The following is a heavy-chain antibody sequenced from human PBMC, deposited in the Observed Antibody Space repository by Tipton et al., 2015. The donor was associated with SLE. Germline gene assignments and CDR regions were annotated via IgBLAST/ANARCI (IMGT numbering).Heavy chain of an antibody. CDR3: DREGLYYYASGGPLDY. Sequence: QLVQSGGGVVQPGRSLRLSCAASGFTFSSYAMHWVRQAPGKGLEWVAVISYDGSNKYYADSVKGRFTISRDNSKNTLYLQMNSLRAEDPAVYYCDREGLYYYASGGPLDYWGQGALVTVSS. CDR2: ISYDGSNK. J-gene: IGHJ4*02. D-gene: IGHD3-10*01. CDR1: GFTFSSYA. V-gene: IGHV3-30*04.